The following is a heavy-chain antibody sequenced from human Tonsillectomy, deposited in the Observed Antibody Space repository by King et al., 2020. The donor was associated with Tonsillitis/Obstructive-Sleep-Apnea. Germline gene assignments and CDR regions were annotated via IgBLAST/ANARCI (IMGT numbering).Heavy chain of an antibody. V-gene: IGHV3-9*01. J-gene: IGHJ4*02. CDR2: ISWNSGSI. Sequence: QLVQSGGGLVQPGRSLRLSCAASGFTFDDYAMHWVRQAPGKGLEWVSGISWNSGSIGYADSVKGRFTNSRDNAKNSLYLQMNSLRAEDTALYYCAKGPEMYCSSTSCYLFDYWGQGTLVTVSS. CDR3: AKGPEMYCSSTSCYLFDY. CDR1: GFTFDDYA. D-gene: IGHD2-2*01.